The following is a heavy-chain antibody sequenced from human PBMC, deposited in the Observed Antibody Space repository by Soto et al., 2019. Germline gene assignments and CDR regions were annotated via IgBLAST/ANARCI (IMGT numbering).Heavy chain of an antibody. V-gene: IGHV3-23*01. CDR1: GFTFRNYA. CDR2: ISGSGDNT. Sequence: EVQVLESGGGLVQPGGSLRLSCAASGFTFRNYAMSWVRQPPGKGLEWGSTISGSGDNTDYVDSVKGRFNISRDNSKNTLYLQMNRLRAEETAVSYCANDPLAVTPYFDYWGQGTLFTVSS. CDR3: ANDPLAVTPYFDY. D-gene: IGHD2-21*02. J-gene: IGHJ4*02.